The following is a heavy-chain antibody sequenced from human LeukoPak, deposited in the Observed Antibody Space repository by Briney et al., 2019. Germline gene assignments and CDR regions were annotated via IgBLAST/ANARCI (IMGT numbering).Heavy chain of an antibody. CDR1: GFTFSSYA. CDR3: ARDQRSSKPFYYYYYYMDV. CDR2: ISSNGGST. Sequence: PGGSLRPSCAASGFTFSSYAMHWVRQAPGKGLEYVSAISSNGGSTYYANSVKGRFTISRDNSKNTLYLQMGSLRAEDMAVYYCARDQRSSKPFYYYYYYMDVWGKGTTVTVSS. D-gene: IGHD1-26*01. J-gene: IGHJ6*03. V-gene: IGHV3-64*01.